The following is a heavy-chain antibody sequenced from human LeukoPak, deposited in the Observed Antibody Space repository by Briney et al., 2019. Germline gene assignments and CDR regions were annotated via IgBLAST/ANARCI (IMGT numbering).Heavy chain of an antibody. CDR3: ATNLGSSFDY. Sequence: GASVKVSCKASGYTFTGYYMHWVRQAPGQGLEWMGWMNPNSGNTGYAQKFQGRVTMTRNTSISTAYMELSSLRSEDTAVYYCATNLGSSFDYWGQGTLVTVSS. D-gene: IGHD6-13*01. V-gene: IGHV1-8*02. CDR2: MNPNSGNT. J-gene: IGHJ4*02. CDR1: GYTFTGYY.